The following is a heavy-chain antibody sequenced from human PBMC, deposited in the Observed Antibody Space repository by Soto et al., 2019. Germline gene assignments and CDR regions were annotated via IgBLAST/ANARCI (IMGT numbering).Heavy chain of an antibody. CDR3: ARGQLHSEDCSDGSCYSRYYCDY. Sequence: QVQLQQWGAGLLKPSETLSLPGAGYGGPFSGYCWRWISQPPGKGLEWSGEINHSGSTNYNPSLKSRVTISVDTSKNQYALKLSSVTAADTAVYYGARGQLHSEDCSDGSCYSRYYCDYWGQGTLVTVSS. V-gene: IGHV4-34*01. J-gene: IGHJ4*02. D-gene: IGHD2-15*01. CDR1: GGPFSGYC. CDR2: INHSGST.